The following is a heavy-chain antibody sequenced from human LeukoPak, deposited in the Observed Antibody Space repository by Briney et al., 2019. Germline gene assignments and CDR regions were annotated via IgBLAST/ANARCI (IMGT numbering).Heavy chain of an antibody. Sequence: SETLSLTCTVSGGSISSYYWSWIRQPPGKGLEWIGYIYYSGSTNYNPSLKSRVTISVDTSKNQFSLKLSSVTAADTAVYYCARHVHIAAAASNWFDPWGQGTLVTVSS. J-gene: IGHJ5*02. CDR2: IYYSGST. CDR1: GGSISSYY. V-gene: IGHV4-59*08. D-gene: IGHD6-13*01. CDR3: ARHVHIAAAASNWFDP.